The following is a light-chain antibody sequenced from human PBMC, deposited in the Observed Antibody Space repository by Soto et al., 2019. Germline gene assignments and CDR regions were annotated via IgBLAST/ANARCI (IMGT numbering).Light chain of an antibody. CDR1: QGISSA. CDR2: DAS. CDR3: QQFNSYPLT. J-gene: IGKJ5*01. V-gene: IGKV1-13*02. Sequence: ASQLTQSPCSLSASVGDRVTITCRASQGISSALAWYQQKPGKAPKLLIYDASSLESGGPSRFSGSGSGTDFTLTISSLQPEDFAPYYCQQFNSYPLTLGQGTRLEIK.